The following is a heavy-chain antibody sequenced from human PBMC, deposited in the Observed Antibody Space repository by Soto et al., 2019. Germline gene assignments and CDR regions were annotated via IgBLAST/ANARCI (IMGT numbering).Heavy chain of an antibody. J-gene: IGHJ4*02. CDR2: IDPRGGGT. CDR1: GYTFTNYR. Sequence: QVQLVQSGAEVKKPGASVQLSCMASGYTFTNYRMHWVRQAPGQGLEWMGIIDPRGGGTISAQKFQGRLTTTRDTSTSTVYMELSSLSSEDTAVYYCAREKPRASGAYSNILEYWGQGTLVTVSS. V-gene: IGHV1-46*03. D-gene: IGHD2-21*01. CDR3: AREKPRASGAYSNILEY.